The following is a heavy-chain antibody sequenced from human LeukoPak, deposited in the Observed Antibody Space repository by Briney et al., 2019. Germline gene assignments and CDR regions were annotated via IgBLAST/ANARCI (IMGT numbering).Heavy chain of an antibody. V-gene: IGHV1-8*01. Sequence: ASVKVSCKASGYTFTSYDINWVRQATGQGLEWMGWMNPNSGNTGYAQKFQGRVTMTRNTSISTAYMELSSLRSEDTAVYYCARGGTGYNWNYEGDNWFDPWGQGTLVTVSS. J-gene: IGHJ5*02. D-gene: IGHD1-7*01. CDR1: GYTFTSYD. CDR3: ARGGTGYNWNYEGDNWFDP. CDR2: MNPNSGNT.